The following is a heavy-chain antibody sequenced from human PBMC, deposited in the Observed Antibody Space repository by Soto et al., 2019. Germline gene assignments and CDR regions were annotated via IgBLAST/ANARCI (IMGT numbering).Heavy chain of an antibody. CDR2: ISWDGGST. Sequence: EVQLVESGGVVVQPGGSLRLSCAASGFTFDDYAMHWVRQAPGKGLEWVSLISWDGGSTYYADSVKGRFTISRDNSKNSLYLQMNSLRAEATALYYCAKAPQRITMIGGMDVWGQGTTVTVAS. D-gene: IGHD3-22*01. CDR3: AKAPQRITMIGGMDV. J-gene: IGHJ6*02. V-gene: IGHV3-43D*04. CDR1: GFTFDDYA.